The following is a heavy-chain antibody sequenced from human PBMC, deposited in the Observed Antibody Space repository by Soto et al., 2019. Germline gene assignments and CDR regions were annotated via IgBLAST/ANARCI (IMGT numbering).Heavy chain of an antibody. CDR2: IWYDGSNK. CDR1: GFTFSSYG. Sequence: GGSLRLSCAASGFTFSSYGMHWVRQAPGKGLEWVAVIWYDGSNKYYADSVKGRFTISRDNSKNTLYLQMNSLRAEDTAVYYCARDQGAALRYYYGMDVWGQGTTVTVSS. D-gene: IGHD6-6*01. V-gene: IGHV3-33*01. CDR3: ARDQGAALRYYYGMDV. J-gene: IGHJ6*02.